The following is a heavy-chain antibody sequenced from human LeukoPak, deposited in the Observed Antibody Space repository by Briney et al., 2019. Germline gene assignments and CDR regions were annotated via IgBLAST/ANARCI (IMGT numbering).Heavy chain of an antibody. CDR3: ARDGQPFDS. D-gene: IGHD6-13*01. V-gene: IGHV3-7*04. J-gene: IGHJ4*02. Sequence: PGGSLRLSCAASGFTFNIFWMSWVRQAPGKGLEWVANMNQAGSEKYYVDSVKGRFTISRDNAKNSLSLQMNSLRAEDAAVYYCARDGQPFDSWGQGTLVTVSS. CDR1: GFTFNIFW. CDR2: MNQAGSEK.